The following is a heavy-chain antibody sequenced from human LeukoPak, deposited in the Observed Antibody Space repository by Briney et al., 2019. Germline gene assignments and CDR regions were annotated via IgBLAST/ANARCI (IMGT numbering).Heavy chain of an antibody. CDR2: ISGGGGST. V-gene: IGHV3-23*01. D-gene: IGHD2-2*02. CDR1: GFTFSSYA. CDR3: AKVLGYCSSTSCYTSYYYYGMDV. Sequence: GSLRLPCAASGFTFSSYAMSWVRQAPGKGLEWVSAISGGGGSTYYADSVKGRFTISRDNSKNTLYLQMNSLRAEDTAVYYCAKVLGYCSSTSCYTSYYYYGMDVWGQGTTVTVSS. J-gene: IGHJ6*02.